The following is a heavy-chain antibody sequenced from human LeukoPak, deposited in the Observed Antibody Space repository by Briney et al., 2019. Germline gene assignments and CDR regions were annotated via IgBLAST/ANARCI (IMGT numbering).Heavy chain of an antibody. CDR2: IFHSGSA. J-gene: IGHJ6*03. Sequence: SETLSLTCAVSSVCRDTIISSNFYWGWIRQPPGKGLEWIGSIFHSGSAYYNPSLRSRITISIDTSTNWFSLKLSSATAADTAVYYCAGLSDQYCSGGACYSYYYYIDVWGRGTTVTVSS. CDR1: SVCRDTIISSNFY. D-gene: IGHD2-15*01. CDR3: AGLSDQYCSGGACYSYYYYIDV. V-gene: IGHV4-39*01.